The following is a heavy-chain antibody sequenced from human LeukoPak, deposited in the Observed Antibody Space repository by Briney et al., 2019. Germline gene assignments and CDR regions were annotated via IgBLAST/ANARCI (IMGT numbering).Heavy chain of an antibody. CDR2: ISYDGSNK. J-gene: IGHJ4*02. D-gene: IGHD6-19*01. V-gene: IGHV3-30*04. CDR1: GFTFSSYA. CDR3: ARDFRRNRAVAGMGFDY. Sequence: GRSLRLSCAASGFTFSSYAMHWVRQAPGKGLEWVAVISYDGSNKYYADSVKGRFTVSRDNSKNTLYLQMNSLRAEDTAVYYCARDFRRNRAVAGMGFDYWGQGTLVTVSS.